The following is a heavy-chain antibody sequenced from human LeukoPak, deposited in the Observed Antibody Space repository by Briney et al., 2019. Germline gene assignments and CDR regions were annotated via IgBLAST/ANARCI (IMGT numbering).Heavy chain of an antibody. J-gene: IGHJ3*02. CDR3: ARHAPPAIGPLLDAFDI. CDR1: GWTFSGYY. V-gene: IGHV4-34*01. Sequence: SETLSLNSAGYGWTFSGYYWSWIRHPPGKGLEWIGNTYYSGSTYYNPSLKSRVAISVDMTKNQFSRKLSSVPAADTAVYYCARHAPPAIGPLLDAFDIWGQGTMVTVPS. CDR2: TYYSGST. D-gene: IGHD2-21*02.